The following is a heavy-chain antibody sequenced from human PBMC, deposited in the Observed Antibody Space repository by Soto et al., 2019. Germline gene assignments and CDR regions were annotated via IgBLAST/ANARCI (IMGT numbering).Heavy chain of an antibody. CDR1: GFSLSTSGVG. V-gene: IGHV2-5*02. CDR3: AHTKGELVVVAATGRVGWFDP. CDR2: IYWDDDK. Sequence: QITLKESGPTLVKPTQTLTLTCTFSGFSLSTSGVGVGWIRQPPGKALEWLALIYWDDDKRYSPSLKSRLTITKDTPKNQVVLTMTNMDPVDTATYYCAHTKGELVVVAATGRVGWFDPWGQGTLVTVSS. D-gene: IGHD2-15*01. J-gene: IGHJ5*02.